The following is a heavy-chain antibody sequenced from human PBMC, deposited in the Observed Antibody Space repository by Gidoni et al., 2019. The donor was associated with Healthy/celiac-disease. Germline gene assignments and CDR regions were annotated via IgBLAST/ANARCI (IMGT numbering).Heavy chain of an antibody. CDR1: GGTFSSYA. CDR2: IIPIFGTA. CDR3: ARDPVLRYFDWSDRQNYYYYGMDV. Sequence: QVQLVQSGAEVKKPGSSVKLSCKASGGTFSSYALSSLRPAPGQGLGWMGGIIPIFGTANYGQKFQGRVTITADESTSTAYMELSSLRSEDTAVYYCARDPVLRYFDWSDRQNYYYYGMDVWGQGTTVTVSS. V-gene: IGHV1-69*12. J-gene: IGHJ6*02. D-gene: IGHD3-9*01.